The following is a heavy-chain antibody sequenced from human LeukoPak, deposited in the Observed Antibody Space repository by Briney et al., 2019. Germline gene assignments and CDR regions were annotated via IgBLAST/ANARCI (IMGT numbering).Heavy chain of an antibody. CDR2: INPNSGGT. CDR1: GYTFTGYY. Sequence: ASVKVSCKASGYTFTGYYMHWVRQAPGQGLEWMGWINPNSGGTNYAQKFQGRVTMTRDTSVSTAYMELSRLRSDDTAVYYCARGTPEEQWLVFEERINWFDPWGQGALVTVSS. D-gene: IGHD6-19*01. CDR3: ARGTPEEQWLVFEERINWFDP. J-gene: IGHJ5*02. V-gene: IGHV1-2*02.